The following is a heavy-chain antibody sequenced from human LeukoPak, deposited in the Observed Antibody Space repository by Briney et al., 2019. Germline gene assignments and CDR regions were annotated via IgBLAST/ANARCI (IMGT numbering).Heavy chain of an antibody. V-gene: IGHV4-30-2*01. D-gene: IGHD4-23*01. CDR2: IFHTGST. Sequence: TPSETLSLTCAVSGGSISSGGYSWSWIRQPPGKGLEWIGYIFHTGSTYYNPSLRSRVTISVDRSKNQFSLKLMSVTAADTALYYCARVRELYGGSPNYWYFDLWGRGTLVTVSS. CDR3: ARVRELYGGSPNYWYFDL. CDR1: GGSISSGGYS. J-gene: IGHJ2*01.